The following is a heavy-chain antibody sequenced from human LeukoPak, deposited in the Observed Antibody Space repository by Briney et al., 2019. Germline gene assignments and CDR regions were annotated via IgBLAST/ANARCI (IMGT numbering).Heavy chain of an antibody. D-gene: IGHD5-18*01. CDR3: AKGSESGYSYGYSYYYYMDV. J-gene: IGHJ6*03. V-gene: IGHV3-23*01. Sequence: GGSLRLSCAASGFTFSSYAMNWVRQAPGKGLEWVSVISGSGGTTYYADSVKGRFTISRDYSKNTLYLQMNTLRAEDTAVYYCAKGSESGYSYGYSYYYYMDVWGEGTTVTVSS. CDR2: ISGSGGTT. CDR1: GFTFSSYA.